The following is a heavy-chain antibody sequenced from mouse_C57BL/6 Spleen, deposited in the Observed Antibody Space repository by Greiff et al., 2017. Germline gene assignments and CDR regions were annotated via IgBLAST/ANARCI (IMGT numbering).Heavy chain of an antibody. Sequence: QVQLQQSGPELVKPGASVKLSCKASGYTFTSYDINWVKQRPGQGLEWIGWIYPRDGSTKYNEKFKGKATLTVDTSSSTAYMELHSLTSGDSAVYFCARMEYSNDDGFAYWGQGTLVTVSA. CDR3: ARMEYSNDDGFAY. D-gene: IGHD2-12*01. CDR2: IYPRDGST. V-gene: IGHV1-85*01. CDR1: GYTFTSYD. J-gene: IGHJ3*01.